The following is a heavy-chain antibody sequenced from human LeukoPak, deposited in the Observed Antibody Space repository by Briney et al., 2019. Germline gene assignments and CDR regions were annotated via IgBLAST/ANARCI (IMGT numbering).Heavy chain of an antibody. CDR3: ARARWYSCDY. Sequence: GGSLRLSCAASGFSVNNYWMHWVRQAPGKGLVWVSRINIDGSITNYADSVKGRFTISRDNAKNTLDLQMNSLRAEDTAVYYCARARWYSCDYWGQGTLVTVSS. CDR2: INIDGSIT. J-gene: IGHJ4*02. D-gene: IGHD5-24*01. V-gene: IGHV3-74*01. CDR1: GFSVNNYW.